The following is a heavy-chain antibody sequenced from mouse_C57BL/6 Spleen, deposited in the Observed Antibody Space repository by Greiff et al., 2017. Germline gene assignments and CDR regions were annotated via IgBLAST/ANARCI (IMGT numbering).Heavy chain of an antibody. CDR1: GYTFTSYW. CDR2: IHPNSGST. Sequence: QVQLKESGAELVKPGASVKLSCKASGYTFTSYWMHWVKQRPGQGLEWIGMIHPNSGSTNYNEKFKSKATLTVDKSSSTAYMQLSSLTSEDSAVXYGARRDTTAYYAMDYWGQGTSVTVSS. J-gene: IGHJ4*01. CDR3: ARRDTTAYYAMDY. V-gene: IGHV1-64*01. D-gene: IGHD1-2*01.